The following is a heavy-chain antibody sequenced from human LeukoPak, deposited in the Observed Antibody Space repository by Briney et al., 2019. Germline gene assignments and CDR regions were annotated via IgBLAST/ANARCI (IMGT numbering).Heavy chain of an antibody. Sequence: SETLSLTCAVYGGSFSGYYWSWMRQPPGKGLEWIGEINHSASNNYRPSLNSRVLISVDTSKNQLSMKLSSVTATDTAVYYCARRAPRRLIAAAAAYYFESWGQGTLVTVSS. CDR1: GGSFSGYY. CDR3: ARRAPRRLIAAAAAYYFES. V-gene: IGHV4-34*01. J-gene: IGHJ4*02. CDR2: INHSASN. D-gene: IGHD6-13*01.